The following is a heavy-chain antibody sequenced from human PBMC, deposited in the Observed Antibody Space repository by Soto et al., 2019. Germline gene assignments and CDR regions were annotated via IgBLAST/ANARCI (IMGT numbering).Heavy chain of an antibody. D-gene: IGHD3-22*01. CDR2: VNHSGST. V-gene: IGHV4-34*01. Sequence: QVQLQQWGAGLLKPSETLSLTCVVNGGSFSIYYWSWIRQAPGKGLEWIGEVNHSGSTNYNPSLKSRVTISVDTSKNQFSLKLNSVTDADRAVYYCAGRNVYYSGVDYWGQGTLVTFSA. J-gene: IGHJ4*02. CDR1: GGSFSIYY. CDR3: AGRNVYYSGVDY.